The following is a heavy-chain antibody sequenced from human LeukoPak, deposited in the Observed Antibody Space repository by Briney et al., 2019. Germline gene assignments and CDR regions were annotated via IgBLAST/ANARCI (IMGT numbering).Heavy chain of an antibody. V-gene: IGHV3-21*01. J-gene: IGHJ4*02. CDR3: AREMDDILTGYGLDY. D-gene: IGHD3-9*01. CDR1: GFPFSSYA. CDR2: ISSTDSYI. Sequence: GGPLRLSCGASGFPFSSYAMIYARQAPGKGLECVSSISSTDSYIFYAHSVKRRFNISRDKAKTSLYLQMNSLRTEDTAVYYCAREMDDILTGYGLDYWGQGTLVTVSS.